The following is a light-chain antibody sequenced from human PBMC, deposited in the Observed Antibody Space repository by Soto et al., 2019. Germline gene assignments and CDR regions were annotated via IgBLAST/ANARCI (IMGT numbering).Light chain of an antibody. CDR3: CSYAPSSTFV. CDR2: EGT. V-gene: IGLV2-23*03. Sequence: QSVLTQPASVSGSPGQSITISCTGTSSDVGSFNLVSWYQHHPGKAPKLMIHEGTKRPSGVSNRFSGSKSGNTASLTISGLQAEDEADYYCCSYAPSSTFVFGGGTKVTVL. J-gene: IGLJ2*01. CDR1: SSDVGSFNL.